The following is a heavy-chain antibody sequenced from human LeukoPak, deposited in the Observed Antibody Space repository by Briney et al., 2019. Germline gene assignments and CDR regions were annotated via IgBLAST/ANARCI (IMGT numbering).Heavy chain of an antibody. D-gene: IGHD3-16*02. CDR1: GGSISSSSYY. Sequence: PSETLSLTCTVSGGSISSSSYYWGWIRQPTGKGLEWIGSIYYSGSTYYNPSLKSRVTISVDTSKNQFSLKLSSVTAADTAVYYCAREGDYDYVWGSYRALDYWGQGTLVTVSS. V-gene: IGHV4-39*07. CDR2: IYYSGST. J-gene: IGHJ4*02. CDR3: AREGDYDYVWGSYRALDY.